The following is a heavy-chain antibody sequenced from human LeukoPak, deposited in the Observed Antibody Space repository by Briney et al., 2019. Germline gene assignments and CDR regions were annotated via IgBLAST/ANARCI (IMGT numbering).Heavy chain of an antibody. V-gene: IGHV4-39*07. CDR2: IYYSGST. D-gene: IGHD1-26*01. CDR1: GGSISSSYSY. J-gene: IGHJ4*02. Sequence: NASETLSLTCTVSGGSISSSYSYWGWIRQPPGKGLEWIGNIYYSGSTYYNPSLKSRVTISVDTSKNHFSLKLNSVTAADTAVYYCARVFKSGDYFGYWGQGTLVTVSS. CDR3: ARVFKSGDYFGY.